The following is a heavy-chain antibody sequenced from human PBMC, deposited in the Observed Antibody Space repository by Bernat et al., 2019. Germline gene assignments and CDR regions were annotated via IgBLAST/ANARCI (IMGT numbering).Heavy chain of an antibody. Sequence: EVQLVESGGGLIQPGGSLRLSCTASGVTFSRNSMNWVRQGPGKGLEWISYISSAGTSIYYADSVKGRFTISRDSAKNSLYLQMHSLRAEDTAVYYCARDYYGSGSYPFDSWGRGTLVTVSS. V-gene: IGHV3-48*01. CDR1: GVTFSRNS. CDR3: ARDYYGSGSYPFDS. CDR2: ISSAGTSI. J-gene: IGHJ4*02. D-gene: IGHD3-10*01.